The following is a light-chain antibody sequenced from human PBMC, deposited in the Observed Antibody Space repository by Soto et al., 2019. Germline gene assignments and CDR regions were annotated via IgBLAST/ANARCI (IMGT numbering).Light chain of an antibody. CDR1: QSVNNN. CDR3: QQYNNWPPLT. Sequence: EIVMTQSPATLSLSPWERSTLSFGASQSVNNNLAWYQHKPGQPPRLLIYGTSTRATSVPARFSGSGSGTEFTLTISSLQSEDFAVYFCQQYNNWPPLTFGGGTKVDIK. J-gene: IGKJ4*01. V-gene: IGKV3-15*01. CDR2: GTS.